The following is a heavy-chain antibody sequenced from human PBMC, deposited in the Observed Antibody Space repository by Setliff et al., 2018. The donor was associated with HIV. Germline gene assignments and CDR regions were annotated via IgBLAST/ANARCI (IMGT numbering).Heavy chain of an antibody. V-gene: IGHV3-33*08. CDR1: GFTFSSYA. CDR2: VSYDGEEK. Sequence: HPGGSLRLSCAASGFTFSSYAMSWVRQAPGRGLEWVSLVSYDGEEKYYADSVKGRFTISRDNSKNTLYLQMDSLRAEDTAVYYCARLTLVRGLIISYMDVWGKGTTVTVSS. J-gene: IGHJ6*03. CDR3: ARLTLVRGLIISYMDV. D-gene: IGHD3-10*01.